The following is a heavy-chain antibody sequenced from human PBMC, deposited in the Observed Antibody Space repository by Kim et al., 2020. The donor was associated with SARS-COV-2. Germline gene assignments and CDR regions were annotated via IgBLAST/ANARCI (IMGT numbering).Heavy chain of an antibody. CDR2: GGQQ. Sequence: GGQQYYGESVKGRFIISRDNADNSLHLQMNTLRDEDTAVYWCARWNFAFDSWGQGAPVTVSS. V-gene: IGHV3-7*04. CDR3: ARWNFAFDS. J-gene: IGHJ4*02. D-gene: IGHD1-7*01.